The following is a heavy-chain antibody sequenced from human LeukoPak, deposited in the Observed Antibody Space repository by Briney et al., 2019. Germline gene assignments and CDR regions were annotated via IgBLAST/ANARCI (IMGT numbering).Heavy chain of an antibody. V-gene: IGHV3-30*18. CDR1: GFTFSSYG. J-gene: IGHJ4*02. Sequence: PGGSLRLSCAASGFTFSSYGMHWVRQAPGKGLEWVAVISYDGSNKYYADSVKGRFTISRDNSKNTLYLQMNSLRAEDTAVYYCAKAVAPYCSSTSCVYYFDYWGQGTLVTVSS. CDR3: AKAVAPYCSSTSCVYYFDY. D-gene: IGHD2-2*01. CDR2: ISYDGSNK.